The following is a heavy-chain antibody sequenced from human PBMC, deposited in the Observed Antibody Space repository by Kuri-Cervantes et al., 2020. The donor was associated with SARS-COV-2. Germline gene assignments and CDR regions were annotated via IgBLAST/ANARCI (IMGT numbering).Heavy chain of an antibody. Sequence: GGSLRLSCVASGFTFSRYAIHCVRQAPGKGLEWVAFIRYDGSNKYYADSVKGRFTISRDNSKNTLYLQMNSLRAEDTAVYYCAKSRGDYGYYFDYWGQGTLVTVSS. CDR1: GFTFSRYA. CDR3: AKSRGDYGYYFDY. D-gene: IGHD4-17*01. J-gene: IGHJ4*02. V-gene: IGHV3-30*02. CDR2: IRYDGSNK.